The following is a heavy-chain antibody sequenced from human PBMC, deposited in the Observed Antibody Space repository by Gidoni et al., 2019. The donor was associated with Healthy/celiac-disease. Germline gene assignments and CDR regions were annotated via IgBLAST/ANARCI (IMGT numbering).Heavy chain of an antibody. J-gene: IGHJ5*02. CDR3: ARDGKQWSENNWFDP. CDR2: ISYDGSNK. V-gene: IGHV3-30-3*01. Sequence: QVQLVESGGGVVQPGRSLRLSCAASGFTFSSYAMHWVRQAPGKGLVWVAVISYDGSNKYYADSVKGRFTISRDNSKNTLYLQMNSLRAEDTAVYYCARDGKQWSENNWFDPWGQGTLVTVSS. D-gene: IGHD6-19*01. CDR1: GFTFSSYA.